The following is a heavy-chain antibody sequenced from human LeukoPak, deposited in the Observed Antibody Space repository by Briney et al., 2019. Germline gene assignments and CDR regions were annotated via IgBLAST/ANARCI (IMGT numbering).Heavy chain of an antibody. J-gene: IGHJ4*02. CDR1: GGSFSDYY. CDR3: ARDLGYCSSTSCYQFDY. Sequence: LSLTCAVYGGSFSDYYMSWIRQAPGKGLEWVSYISSSGSTIYYADSVKGRFTISRDNAKNSLYLQMNSLRAEDTAVYYCARDLGYCSSTSCYQFDYWGQGTLVTVSS. V-gene: IGHV3-11*01. D-gene: IGHD2-2*01. CDR2: ISSSGSTI.